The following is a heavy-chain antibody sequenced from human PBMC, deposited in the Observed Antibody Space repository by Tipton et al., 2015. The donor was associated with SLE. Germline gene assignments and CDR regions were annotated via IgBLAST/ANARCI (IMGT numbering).Heavy chain of an antibody. CDR3: ARTLASGSFDY. Sequence: GLVKPSETLSLTCTISGGSISGYYWSWIRQPPGKGLEWIAYIHYSGNTNYNPSLQSRVSISVDRSENQFSLNLNSVTAADTAVYYCARTLASGSFDYWGQGSLVTVSS. D-gene: IGHD6-13*01. CDR2: IHYSGNT. J-gene: IGHJ4*02. CDR1: GGSISGYY. V-gene: IGHV4-59*08.